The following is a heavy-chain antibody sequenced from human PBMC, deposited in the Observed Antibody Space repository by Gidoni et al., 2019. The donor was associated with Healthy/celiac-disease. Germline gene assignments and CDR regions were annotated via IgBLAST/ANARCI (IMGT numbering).Heavy chain of an antibody. V-gene: IGHV1-3*01. Sequence: QVQLVQSGAEVKKPGASVNASCKASGYTFTSYAMHWVRQAPGQRLEWMRWINAGNGSTKYSQKCQGRVTITRDTSASTAYMELSSLGSEDTAEYYCARDRTKNFDYWGQGTLVTVSS. J-gene: IGHJ4*02. CDR1: GYTFTSYA. CDR2: INAGNGST. CDR3: ARDRTKNFDY.